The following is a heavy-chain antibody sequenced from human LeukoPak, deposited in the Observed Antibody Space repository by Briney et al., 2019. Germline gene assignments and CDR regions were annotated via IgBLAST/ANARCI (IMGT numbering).Heavy chain of an antibody. D-gene: IGHD3-10*02. CDR2: ISSSSSTI. Sequence: PGGSLRLSCAASGFTFSSYEMNWVRQAPGEGLGWVSYISSSSSTIYYADSVKGRFTISRDNAKNSLYLQMNSLRAEDTAVYYCAELGITMIGGVWGKGTTVTISS. V-gene: IGHV3-48*03. CDR1: GFTFSSYE. J-gene: IGHJ6*04. CDR3: AELGITMIGGV.